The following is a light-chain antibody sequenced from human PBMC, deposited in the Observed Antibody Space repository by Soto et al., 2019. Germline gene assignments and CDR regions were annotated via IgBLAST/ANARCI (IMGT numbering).Light chain of an antibody. CDR1: SSNIGAGYD. CDR3: QYYDSSLGGRGGV. CDR2: GNS. V-gene: IGLV1-40*01. Sequence: QSVLTQPPSVSGAPGQRVTISCTGSSSNIGAGYDVHWYQQLPGTAPKLLIYGNSNRPSGVPDRFSGSKSGTSASLAITGLQAEDEADYYCQYYDSSLGGRGGVFGGGTKVTVL. J-gene: IGLJ2*01.